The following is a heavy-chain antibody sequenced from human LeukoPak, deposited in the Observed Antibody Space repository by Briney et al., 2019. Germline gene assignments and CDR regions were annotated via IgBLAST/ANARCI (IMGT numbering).Heavy chain of an antibody. J-gene: IGHJ6*03. CDR3: ARDVAYYDSTGHPIGYMDV. D-gene: IGHD3-22*01. V-gene: IGHV4-4*07. Sequence: SETLSLTCTVSGGSISSYYWSRIRQPAGKGLEWIGRIYTSGSTNYNPSLKSRVTMSVDTSKNQFSLKLSSVTAADTAVSYCARDVAYYDSTGHPIGYMDVWGKGTTVTVSS. CDR2: IYTSGST. CDR1: GGSISSYY.